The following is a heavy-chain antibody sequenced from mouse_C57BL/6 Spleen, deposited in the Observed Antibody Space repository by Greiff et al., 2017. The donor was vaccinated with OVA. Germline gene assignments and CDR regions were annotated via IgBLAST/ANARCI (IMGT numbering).Heavy chain of an antibody. CDR3: ARHERDYGSSHYFDY. V-gene: IGHV5-6*01. J-gene: IGHJ2*01. Sequence: EVQLVESGGDLVKPGGSLKLSCAASGFTFSSYGMSWVRQTPDKRLEWVATISSGGSYTYYPDSVKGRFTISRDNAKNTLYLQMSSLKSEDTAMYYCARHERDYGSSHYFDYWGQGTTLTVSS. CDR2: ISSGGSYT. D-gene: IGHD1-1*01. CDR1: GFTFSSYG.